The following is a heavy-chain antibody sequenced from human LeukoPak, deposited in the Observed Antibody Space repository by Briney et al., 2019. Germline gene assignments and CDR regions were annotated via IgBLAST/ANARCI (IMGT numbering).Heavy chain of an antibody. Sequence: GGSLRLSCVASGFSFDDYAMHWVRQAPGKGLEWVSGMNWNSGSIDYADSVKGRFTISRDNAKNSLYLQMNGLRLEDMALYYCAKSSSPMVVVVISDSYFDLWGRGTLVTVSS. J-gene: IGHJ2*01. CDR3: AKSSSPMVVVVISDSYFDL. D-gene: IGHD3-22*01. CDR1: GFSFDDYA. CDR2: MNWNSGSI. V-gene: IGHV3-9*03.